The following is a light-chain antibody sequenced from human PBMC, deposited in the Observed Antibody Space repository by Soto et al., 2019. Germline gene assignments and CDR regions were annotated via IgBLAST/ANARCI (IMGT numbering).Light chain of an antibody. CDR3: QHYAFLWT. Sequence: DIQRAQSPSTQSAIVGDRVTISCRASQSISNKLAWYQQKPGKAPKVLIFDAATLESGVPSRFSASGSGTDFSLTISSLQPDDSATYYCQHYAFLWTFGQGTKVDIK. CDR2: DAA. J-gene: IGKJ1*01. V-gene: IGKV1-5*01. CDR1: QSISNK.